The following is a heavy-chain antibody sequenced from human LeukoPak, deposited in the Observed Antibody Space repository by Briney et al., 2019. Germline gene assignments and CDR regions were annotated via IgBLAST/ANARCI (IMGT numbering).Heavy chain of an antibody. CDR3: AREEMATGGVDY. J-gene: IGHJ4*02. Sequence: ASVKVSCKASGYTFTSYYMHWVRQAPGQGLEWMGIINPSGGSTSYAQKFQGRVTMTRDASTSTVYMELSSLRSEDTAVYYCAREEMATGGVDYWGQGTLVTVSS. V-gene: IGHV1-46*01. CDR2: INPSGGST. D-gene: IGHD5-24*01. CDR1: GYTFTSYY.